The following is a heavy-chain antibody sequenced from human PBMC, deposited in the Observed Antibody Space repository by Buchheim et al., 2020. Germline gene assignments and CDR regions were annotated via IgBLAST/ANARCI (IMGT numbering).Heavy chain of an antibody. J-gene: IGHJ4*02. CDR2: ISGSGLST. V-gene: IGHV3-23*01. D-gene: IGHD1-14*01. Sequence: EVQLLESGGGLVQPGGSLRLSCAASGFTFSTYAMTWVRLVPGKGLEWVSGISGSGLSTKYPASVKGRFTISRDNSKNTLYLQMSTLRAEDTAEYYCAKTGQGWEGGDYLDYWGQGTL. CDR3: AKTGQGWEGGDYLDY. CDR1: GFTFSTYA.